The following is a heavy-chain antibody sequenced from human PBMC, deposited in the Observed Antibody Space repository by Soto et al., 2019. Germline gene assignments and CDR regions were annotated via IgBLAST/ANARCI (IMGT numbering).Heavy chain of an antibody. D-gene: IGHD3-10*01. CDR1: GGSFSGYY. Sequence: QVQLQQWGAGLLKPSETLSLTCAVYGGSFSGYYWSWIRQPPGKGLEWIGEINHSGSTNYNPSLKSRVTISVDTSKNQFSLKLSSVTAADTAVYYCARLRVRGVSLKSYYYGMDVWGQGTTVTVSS. V-gene: IGHV4-34*01. J-gene: IGHJ6*02. CDR2: INHSGST. CDR3: ARLRVRGVSLKSYYYGMDV.